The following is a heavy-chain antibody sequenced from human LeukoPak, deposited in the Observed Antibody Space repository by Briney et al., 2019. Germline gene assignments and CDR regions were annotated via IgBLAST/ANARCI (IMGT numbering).Heavy chain of an antibody. CDR2: IYSGGST. V-gene: IGHV3-66*01. CDR3: ARGGTSGYTYYFDY. D-gene: IGHD3-22*01. Sequence: PGGSLRLSCAASGFTVSTSYMRWVRQAPGKGLEWVSVIYSGGSTYYADSVKGRFTISRDNSKSTMYLQMNSLRAEDTAVYYCARGGTSGYTYYFDYWGQGTLVTVSS. CDR1: GFTVSTSY. J-gene: IGHJ4*02.